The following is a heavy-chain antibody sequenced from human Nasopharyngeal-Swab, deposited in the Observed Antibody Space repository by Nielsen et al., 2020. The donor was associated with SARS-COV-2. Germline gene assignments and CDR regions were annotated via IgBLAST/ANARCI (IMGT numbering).Heavy chain of an antibody. CDR3: ARGGPDYGDYDGFDP. CDR2: ISYDGSNK. D-gene: IGHD4-17*01. V-gene: IGHV3-30-3*01. CDR1: GFTFSSSA. J-gene: IGHJ5*02. Sequence: GGSLRLSCAASGFTFSSSAMHWVRQAPGKGLEWVAVISYDGSNKYYADSVKGRFTISRDNSKNTLYLQMNSLRAEDTAVYYCARGGPDYGDYDGFDPWGQGTLVTVSS.